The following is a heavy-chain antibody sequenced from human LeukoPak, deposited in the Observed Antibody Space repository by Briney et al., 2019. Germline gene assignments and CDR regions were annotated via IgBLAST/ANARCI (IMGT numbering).Heavy chain of an antibody. CDR2: IYYSGST. V-gene: IGHV4-59*11. CDR1: GGSISSHY. D-gene: IGHD3-22*01. Sequence: PSETLSLTCTVSGGSISSHYWSWIRQPPGKGLEWIGYIYYSGSTNYNPSLKSRVTISVDTSKNQFSLKLSSVTAADTAVYYCARHGYYDSRDYIACHIWGQGTMLSVPT. J-gene: IGHJ3*02. CDR3: ARHGYYDSRDYIACHI.